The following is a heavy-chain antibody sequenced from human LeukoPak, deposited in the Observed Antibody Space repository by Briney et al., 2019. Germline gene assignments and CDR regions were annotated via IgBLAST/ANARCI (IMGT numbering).Heavy chain of an antibody. D-gene: IGHD1-26*01. CDR1: GFTFTNYW. CDR2: ISIDGSLT. Sequence: GGSLRLSCVVSGFTFTNYWIHWVRQAPGKGLVWVSRISIDGSLTTYADSAKGRFTISRDNAKNTLYLQMNSLRAEDTAVYYCAREGEQQRQWDFDLWGRGTLVTGSS. V-gene: IGHV3-74*01. J-gene: IGHJ2*01. CDR3: AREGEQQRQWDFDL.